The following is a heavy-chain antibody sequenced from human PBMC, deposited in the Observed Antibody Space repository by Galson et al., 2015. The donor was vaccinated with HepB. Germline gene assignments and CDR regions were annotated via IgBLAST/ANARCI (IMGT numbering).Heavy chain of an antibody. D-gene: IGHD1-26*01. CDR3: AKVSYSGSYYDAFDI. Sequence: SLRLSCAASGFTFSSYAMSWVCQAPGKGLEWVSAISGSGGSTYYADSVKGRFTISRDNSKNTLYLQMNSLRAEDTAVYYCAKVSYSGSYYDAFDIWGQGTMVTVSS. CDR1: GFTFSSYA. J-gene: IGHJ3*02. CDR2: ISGSGGST. V-gene: IGHV3-23*01.